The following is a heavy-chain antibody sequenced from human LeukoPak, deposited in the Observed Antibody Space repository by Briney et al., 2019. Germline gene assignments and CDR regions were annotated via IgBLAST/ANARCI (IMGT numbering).Heavy chain of an antibody. CDR2: ISYDGSNK. CDR1: GFTFSSYA. D-gene: IGHD3-10*01. V-gene: IGHV3-30*04. CDR3: AGDTVRGIVFYYFDY. J-gene: IGHJ4*02. Sequence: QPGGSLRLSCAASGFTFSSYAMHGLRQAPGGGLVGGTVISYDGSNKYYTDSVKGRSTISRDNSKNTLYLKMNSLRAEDRAVYYCAGDTVRGIVFYYFDYWGEGTLVTVSS.